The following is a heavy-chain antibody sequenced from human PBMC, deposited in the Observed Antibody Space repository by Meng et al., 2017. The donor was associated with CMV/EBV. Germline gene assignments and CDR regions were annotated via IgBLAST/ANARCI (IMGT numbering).Heavy chain of an antibody. CDR1: GFTVSSKY. V-gene: IGHV3-53*01. CDR2: IYSGGST. CDR3: ARLIAAAPYYFDY. D-gene: IGHD6-13*01. J-gene: IGHJ4*02. Sequence: SCEASGFTVSSKYMSWVRQAPGKGLEWVSVIYSGGSTYYADSVKGRFTISRDNSKNTLYLQMNSLRAEDTAVYYCARLIAAAPYYFDYWGQGTLVTVSS.